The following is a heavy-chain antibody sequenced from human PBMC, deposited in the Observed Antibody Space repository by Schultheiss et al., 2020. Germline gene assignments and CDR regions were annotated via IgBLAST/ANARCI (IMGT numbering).Heavy chain of an antibody. CDR2: INPNSGGT. J-gene: IGHJ6*02. CDR3: ARDPGEVVPTPYYGMDV. Sequence: ASVKVSCKASGYTFTSYGISWVRQAPGQGLEWMGWINPNSGGTNYAQKFQGRVTMTRDTSISTAYMELSRLRSDDTAVYYCARDPGEVVPTPYYGMDVWGQGTTVTVSS. V-gene: IGHV1-2*02. CDR1: GYTFTSYG. D-gene: IGHD2-2*01.